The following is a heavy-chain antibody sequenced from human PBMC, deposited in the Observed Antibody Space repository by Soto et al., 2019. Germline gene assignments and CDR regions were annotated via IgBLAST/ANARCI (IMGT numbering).Heavy chain of an antibody. CDR2: IHGGGGAT. Sequence: EVQLLESGGGLVQPGGSLRLSCAASGFTFSAYAMGWVRQAPGKGLEWVSTIHGGGGATHYADSVQGRSTISRDDSKKTLYAQMNSLRDEDTAVYYCAKVGGPALEYWYLDFWGCGTLVTVSS. J-gene: IGHJ2*01. CDR1: GFTFSAYA. D-gene: IGHD3-16*01. CDR3: AKVGGPALEYWYLDF. V-gene: IGHV3-23*01.